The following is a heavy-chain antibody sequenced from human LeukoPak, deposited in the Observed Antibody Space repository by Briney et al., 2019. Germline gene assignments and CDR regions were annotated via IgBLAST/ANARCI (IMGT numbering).Heavy chain of an antibody. CDR1: GGSISNYY. D-gene: IGHD5-12*01. Sequence: SETLSLTCTVSGGSISNYYWSWIRQPPGKGLEWIGYIYHTRSTSYNPSLKSRVVMSVETSQNQFSLKVRSVTAADTAVYYCAREDSGYDYSPFYYWGQGILVTVSS. CDR3: AREDSGYDYSPFYY. CDR2: IYHTRST. V-gene: IGHV4-59*01. J-gene: IGHJ4*02.